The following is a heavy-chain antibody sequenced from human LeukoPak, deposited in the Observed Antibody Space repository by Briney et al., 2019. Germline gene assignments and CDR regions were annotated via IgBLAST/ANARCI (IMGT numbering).Heavy chain of an antibody. V-gene: IGHV3-48*04. CDR1: GFTFSSHW. D-gene: IGHD1-26*01. J-gene: IGHJ4*02. CDR2: ISSSSTI. CDR3: ARDRGRIVGAEFDY. Sequence: GGSLRLSCAASGFTFSSHWMKRVRQAPGKGLEWVSYISSSSTIYYADSVKGRFTISRDNAKNSLYLQMNSLRAEDTAVYYCARDRGRIVGAEFDYWGQGTLVTVSS.